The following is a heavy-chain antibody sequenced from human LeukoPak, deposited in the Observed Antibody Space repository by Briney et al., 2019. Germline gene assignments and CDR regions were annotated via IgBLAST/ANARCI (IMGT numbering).Heavy chain of an antibody. D-gene: IGHD4-11*01. Sequence: AGSLRLSCAASGFTFTNFWMTWLRRAPGRGLEGVANIRPDGSEQFYVDSVKGRFTISRDNAKNSVYLQMNSLRADDTAVYYCAGRDSARNPWAYWGQGTLVTVST. CDR3: AGRDSARNPWAY. CDR1: GFTFTNFW. CDR2: IRPDGSEQ. V-gene: IGHV3-7*01. J-gene: IGHJ4*02.